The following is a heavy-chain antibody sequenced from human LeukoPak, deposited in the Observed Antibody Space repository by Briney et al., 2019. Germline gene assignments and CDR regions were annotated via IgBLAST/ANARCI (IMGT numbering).Heavy chain of an antibody. CDR3: ARSYDRSGYPDY. CDR2: IYPGDSDA. Sequence: GESLKISCKGSGYSFTSYWIGWVRQMPGKGLEWMGIIYPGDSDARYSPSFQGQVTISADKSMNTAYLQWSSLKASDTAMYYCARSYDRSGYPDYWGRGTLVTVSS. CDR1: GYSFTSYW. D-gene: IGHD3-22*01. V-gene: IGHV5-51*01. J-gene: IGHJ4*02.